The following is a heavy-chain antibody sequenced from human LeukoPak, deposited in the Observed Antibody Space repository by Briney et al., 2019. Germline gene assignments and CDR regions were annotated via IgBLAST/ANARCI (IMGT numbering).Heavy chain of an antibody. CDR2: FYHSGST. CDR1: GYSTSRGYY. Sequence: SETLSLTCALSGYSTSRGYYWGWPRQPPGTGLGWIGRFYHSGSTYYNPSLKSRGTISVDTSKNQFSLNRSTVTAADTAVYYCARLDMYYYDSSGYYYRGTPGYYFDYWGQGTLVTVSS. D-gene: IGHD3-22*01. J-gene: IGHJ4*02. CDR3: ARLDMYYYDSSGYYYRGTPGYYFDY. V-gene: IGHV4-38-2*01.